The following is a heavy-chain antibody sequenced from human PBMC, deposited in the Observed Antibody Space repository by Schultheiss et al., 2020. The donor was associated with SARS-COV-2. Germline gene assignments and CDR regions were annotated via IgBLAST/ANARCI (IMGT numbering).Heavy chain of an antibody. J-gene: IGHJ4*02. V-gene: IGHV5-51*01. CDR1: GYRFTNFW. CDR3: ARLYSGWVY. D-gene: IGHD5-12*01. Sequence: GESLKISCKGSGYRFTNFWISWVRQMPGKGLEWMGIIYPGDSDTRYSPSFQGQVTISADKSITTAYLQWSSLKASDTAMYFCARLYSGWVYWGQGTLVTVSS. CDR2: IYPGDSDT.